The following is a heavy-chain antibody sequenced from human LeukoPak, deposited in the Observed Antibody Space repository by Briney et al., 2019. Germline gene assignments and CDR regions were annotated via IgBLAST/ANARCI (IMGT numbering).Heavy chain of an antibody. D-gene: IGHD6-13*01. J-gene: IGHJ3*02. CDR1: WFPLSSYS. V-gene: IGHV3-21*04. CDR3: AKAKAPGIAAAGTRAFDI. CDR2: ISSSSSYI. Sequence: GSLRLFFATSWFPLSSYSLDLVRPASGEGVGWVSSISSSSSYIYYADSVKGRFTISRDNAKNSLYLQMNSLRAEDMALYYCAKAKAPGIAAAGTRAFDIWGQGTMVTVSS.